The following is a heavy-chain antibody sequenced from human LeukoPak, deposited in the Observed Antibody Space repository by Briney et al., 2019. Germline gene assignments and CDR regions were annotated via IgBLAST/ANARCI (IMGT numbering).Heavy chain of an antibody. CDR3: ARRIGYGNYVSNWFDP. V-gene: IGHV1-46*01. CDR2: SDRSGGST. D-gene: IGHD4-11*01. Sequence: ASVKVSCKASGYTFTSYYMHWVRQAPGQGLDWMGISDRSGGSTGYAQKFQGRVTMIRDTSTSTVYMELSSLRSEDTAVYYCARRIGYGNYVSNWFDPWGQGTLVTVSS. CDR1: GYTFTSYY. J-gene: IGHJ5*02.